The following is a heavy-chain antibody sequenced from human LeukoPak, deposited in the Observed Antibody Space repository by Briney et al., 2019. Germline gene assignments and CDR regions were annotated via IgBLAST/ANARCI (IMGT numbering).Heavy chain of an antibody. V-gene: IGHV3-30-3*01. J-gene: IGHJ6*02. Sequence: GGSLRLSCAASGFTFSSYARHWVRQAPGKGLEWVAVISYDGSNKYYADSVKGRFTISRDNSKNTLYLQMNSLRAEDTAVYYCARGGSYRLGYYGMDVWGQGTTVTVSS. D-gene: IGHD3-16*02. CDR2: ISYDGSNK. CDR1: GFTFSSYA. CDR3: ARGGSYRLGYYGMDV.